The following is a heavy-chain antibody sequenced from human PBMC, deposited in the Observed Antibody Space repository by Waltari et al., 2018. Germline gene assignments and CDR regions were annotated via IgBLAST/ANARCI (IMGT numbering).Heavy chain of an antibody. CDR3: ARPHRYSDWWPHY. Sequence: QVQLQESGPGLVKPSETLSLTCAVSGYSISSGYYWGWIRQPPGKGLEWIGSIYHSGSTYYNPSLKRRVTISVDTSKNQCSLKLSSVTAADTAVYYCARPHRYSDWWPHYWGQGTLVTVSS. CDR1: GYSISSGYY. D-gene: IGHD3-16*01. J-gene: IGHJ4*02. V-gene: IGHV4-38-2*01. CDR2: IYHSGST.